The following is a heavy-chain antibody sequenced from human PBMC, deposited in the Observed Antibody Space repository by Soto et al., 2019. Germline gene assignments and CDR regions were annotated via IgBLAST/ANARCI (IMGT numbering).Heavy chain of an antibody. J-gene: IGHJ4*02. CDR2: ISSTGGNT. V-gene: IGHV3-23*01. CDR1: GFTFSIYA. Sequence: GGSLRLSCSASGFTFSIYAMVWVRQAPGKGLEWVSSISSTGGNTYYADSVKGRFTVSRDNSKNTLSLQMNSLRAEDTAVYCCARYYCDGSVCYPYFDYWGQGTLVTVSS. CDR3: ARYYCDGSVCYPYFDY. D-gene: IGHD3-22*01.